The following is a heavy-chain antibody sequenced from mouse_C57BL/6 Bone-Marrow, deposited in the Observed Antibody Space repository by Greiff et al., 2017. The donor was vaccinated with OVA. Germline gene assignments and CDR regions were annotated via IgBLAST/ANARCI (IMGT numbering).Heavy chain of an antibody. CDR3: ARNPYYGFDY. Sequence: QVQLQQPGAELVKPGASVKLSCKASGYNFTSYWMHWVKQRPGQGLEWIGMIHPNSGSTKYNEKFKSKATMTVDKSSSTAYMQLSSLTSEDSAVYYCARNPYYGFDYWGQGTTLTVSS. D-gene: IGHD1-1*01. V-gene: IGHV1-64*01. CDR2: IHPNSGST. CDR1: GYNFTSYW. J-gene: IGHJ2*01.